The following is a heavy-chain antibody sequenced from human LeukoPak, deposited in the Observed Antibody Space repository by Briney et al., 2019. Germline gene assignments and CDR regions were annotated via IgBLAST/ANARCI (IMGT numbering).Heavy chain of an antibody. J-gene: IGHJ4*02. CDR2: IYYSGST. Sequence: SETLSLTCTVSGGSISSYYWSWIRQPPGKGLEWIGYIYYSGSTNYNPSLKSRVTISVDTSKNQFPLKLSSVTAADTAVYYCARSDSSGYHPEYYFDYWGQGTLVTVSS. CDR3: ARSDSSGYHPEYYFDY. D-gene: IGHD3-22*01. CDR1: GGSISSYY. V-gene: IGHV4-59*01.